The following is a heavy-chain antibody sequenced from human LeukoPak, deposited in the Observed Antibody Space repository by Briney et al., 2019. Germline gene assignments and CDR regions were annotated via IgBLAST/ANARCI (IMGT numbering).Heavy chain of an antibody. J-gene: IGHJ4*02. D-gene: IGHD6-19*01. Sequence: PGRSLRLSCAASGFTFNSYAMHWVRQAPGKGLEWVAAISYDGSTKYYADSVKGRFTISRDNSENTLHLQMNSLRAEDTAVHFCARRMYSSGWYSGGPFDFWGQGTLVTVSS. CDR1: GFTFNSYA. CDR2: ISYDGSTK. V-gene: IGHV3-30*04. CDR3: ARRMYSSGWYSGGPFDF.